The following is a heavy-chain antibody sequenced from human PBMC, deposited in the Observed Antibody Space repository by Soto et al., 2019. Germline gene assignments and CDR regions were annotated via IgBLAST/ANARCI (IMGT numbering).Heavy chain of an antibody. CDR2: INAGTGNT. D-gene: IGHD4-17*01. Sequence: QVQLVQSGAEVKKPGASVKVSCKASGYTFTSYAMPWVRQAPGQRLEWMGWINAGTGNTKYSQTLQGRVTITRDTSASTADMERSSLRSEDTAVYYCERSDGPLGDYWGQGTLVTVSS. J-gene: IGHJ4*02. CDR3: ERSDGPLGDY. V-gene: IGHV1-3*01. CDR1: GYTFTSYA.